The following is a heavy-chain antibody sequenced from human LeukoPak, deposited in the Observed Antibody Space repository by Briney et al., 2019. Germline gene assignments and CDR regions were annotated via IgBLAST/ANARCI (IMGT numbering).Heavy chain of an antibody. CDR3: ARAKANSSSRYYFDY. V-gene: IGHV5-51*01. CDR1: GHSFTSSW. J-gene: IGHJ4*02. Sequence: GESLKISCKDSGHSFTSSWIGWGRQMPGKGLEWMGIIFPGDSDTRYTPSFQGQVTISADKSISTAYLQWSSLKASDTAMYYCARAKANSSSRYYFDYWGQGTLVTVSS. D-gene: IGHD6-13*01. CDR2: IFPGDSDT.